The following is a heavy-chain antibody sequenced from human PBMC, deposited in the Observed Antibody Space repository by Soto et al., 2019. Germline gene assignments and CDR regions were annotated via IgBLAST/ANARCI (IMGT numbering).Heavy chain of an antibody. D-gene: IGHD6-6*01. CDR1: GASISSSNW. CDR3: ARDYFTVRPRHYYAMDV. Sequence: QVQLQESGPGLVEPLGTLSLTCAVSGASISSSNWWSWVRQSPGKGLEWIGEIFHSGDTSYNPSLKSRVIISVDKSTNPFSLRLTSVTASDTAVYFCARDYFTVRPRHYYAMDVWGQGTTVIVSS. V-gene: IGHV4-4*02. CDR2: IFHSGDT. J-gene: IGHJ6*02.